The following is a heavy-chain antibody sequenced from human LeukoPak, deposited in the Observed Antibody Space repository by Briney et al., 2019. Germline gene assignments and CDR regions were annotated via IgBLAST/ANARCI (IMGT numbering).Heavy chain of an antibody. CDR3: ARAGMAARSFDY. Sequence: SETLSLTCTVSSGSISSYYWSWIRQPAGKGLEWIGEINHSGSTNYNPSLKSRVTISVDTSKNQFSLKLSSVTAADTAVYYCARAGMAARSFDYWGQGTLVTVSS. CDR2: INHSGST. J-gene: IGHJ4*02. D-gene: IGHD6-6*01. CDR1: SGSISSYY. V-gene: IGHV4-34*01.